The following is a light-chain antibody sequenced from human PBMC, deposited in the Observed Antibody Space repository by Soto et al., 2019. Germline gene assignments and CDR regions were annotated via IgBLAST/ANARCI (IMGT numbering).Light chain of an antibody. CDR1: SSDVGGYNY. CDR3: SSYTSSSTLGV. J-gene: IGLJ3*02. V-gene: IGLV2-14*01. CDR2: DVS. Sequence: QSALTQPASVSGSPGQSITISCTRTSSDVGGYNYVSWYQQHPGKAPKLMIYDVSNWPSGVSNRFSGSKSGNTASLTISGLQAEDEADYYCSSYTSSSTLGVFGGGTKLTVL.